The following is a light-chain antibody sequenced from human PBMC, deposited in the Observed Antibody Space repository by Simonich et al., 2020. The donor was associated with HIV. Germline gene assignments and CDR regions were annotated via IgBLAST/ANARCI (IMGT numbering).Light chain of an antibody. CDR1: QSINTS. J-gene: IGKJ3*01. Sequence: DIQMTQSPSSLSASVRDRVTITCRASQSINTSLNWYQQKPGKAPKLLIYAASSLQSGVPSRFSGIGSGTDFILTISSLQPEDFATYYCQQSFSTPFTVGPGTKVDIK. CDR2: AAS. V-gene: IGKV1-39*01. CDR3: QQSFSTPFT.